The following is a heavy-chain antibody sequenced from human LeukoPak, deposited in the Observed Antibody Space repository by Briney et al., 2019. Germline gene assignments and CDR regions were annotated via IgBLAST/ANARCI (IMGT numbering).Heavy chain of an antibody. Sequence: GGSLRLSCAASGFTFSSYEMNWVRQAPGKGPEWVSAISGSGGSTYYADSVKGRFTISRDNSKNTLYLQMNSLRAEDTAVYYCAKDGAVAGTSAFDYWGQGTLVTVSS. J-gene: IGHJ4*02. CDR1: GFTFSSYE. D-gene: IGHD6-19*01. CDR3: AKDGAVAGTSAFDY. CDR2: ISGSGGST. V-gene: IGHV3-23*01.